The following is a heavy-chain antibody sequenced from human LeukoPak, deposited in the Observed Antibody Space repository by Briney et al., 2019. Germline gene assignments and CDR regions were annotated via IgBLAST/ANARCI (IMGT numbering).Heavy chain of an antibody. Sequence: ASVKVSCKASGYTFTSYGISWVRQAPAQGLEWMGWISAYNGNTNYAQKLQGRVTMTTDTSTSTAYMELSSLRSEDTAVYYCARGVVSNSSSWYAYYYYYMDVWGKGTTVTVSS. D-gene: IGHD6-13*01. CDR3: ARGVVSNSSSWYAYYYYYMDV. J-gene: IGHJ6*03. CDR1: GYTFTSYG. V-gene: IGHV1-18*01. CDR2: ISAYNGNT.